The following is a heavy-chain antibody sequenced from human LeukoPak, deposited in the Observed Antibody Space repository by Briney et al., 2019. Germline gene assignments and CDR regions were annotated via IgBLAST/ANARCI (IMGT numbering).Heavy chain of an antibody. D-gene: IGHD1-26*01. CDR1: GYTFSSYG. CDR2: ISAYNGNT. J-gene: IGHJ4*02. V-gene: IGHV1-18*01. CDR3: AREGTYSGSYWDDY. Sequence: GASVKVSCKASGYTFSSYGTNWVRQAPGQGLEWMGWISAYNGNTRYAQKVQGRLTMTTDTSTSTAYLDLGSLRSDDTAVYYCAREGTYSGSYWDDYWGQGTLVIVSS.